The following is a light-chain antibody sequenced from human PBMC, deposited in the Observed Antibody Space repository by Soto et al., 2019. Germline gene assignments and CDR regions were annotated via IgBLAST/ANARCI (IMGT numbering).Light chain of an antibody. CDR3: SSYTSTRTPVV. CDR1: SSDIGGFKY. Sequence: QSVLTQPASLSGSPGQSITISCTGSSSDIGGFKYVSWYQQHPGKAPRVIIYEATNRFPGVSHRFSGSKSGNTASPTISGLQADDEGDYYCSSYTSTRTPVVFGGGTKLTVL. CDR2: EAT. J-gene: IGLJ2*01. V-gene: IGLV2-14*01.